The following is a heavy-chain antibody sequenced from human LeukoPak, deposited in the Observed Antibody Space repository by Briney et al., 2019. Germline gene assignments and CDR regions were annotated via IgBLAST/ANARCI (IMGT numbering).Heavy chain of an antibody. Sequence: GASVKVSCKASGGTFSSYAISWVRQAPGQGLEWMGGIIPIFGTANYAQKFQGRVTITADESTSTAYMELSSLRSEDTAVYYCARGNYGDYRRTNYGMDVWGQGTTVTVSS. CDR1: GGTFSSYA. V-gene: IGHV1-69*13. D-gene: IGHD4-17*01. CDR2: IIPIFGTA. CDR3: ARGNYGDYRRTNYGMDV. J-gene: IGHJ6*02.